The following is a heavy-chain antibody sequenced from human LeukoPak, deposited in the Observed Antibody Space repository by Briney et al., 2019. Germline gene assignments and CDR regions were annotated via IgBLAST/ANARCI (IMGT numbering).Heavy chain of an antibody. CDR3: ARLILGYCSGGSCERWFDP. D-gene: IGHD2-15*01. CDR1: GGTFSSYA. J-gene: IGHJ5*02. CDR2: ISAYNGNT. Sequence: ASVKVSCKASGGTFSSYAISWVRQAPGQGLEWMGWISAYNGNTNYAQKLQGRVTMTTDTSTSTAYMELRSLRSDDTAVYYCARLILGYCSGGSCERWFDPWGQGTLVTVSS. V-gene: IGHV1-18*01.